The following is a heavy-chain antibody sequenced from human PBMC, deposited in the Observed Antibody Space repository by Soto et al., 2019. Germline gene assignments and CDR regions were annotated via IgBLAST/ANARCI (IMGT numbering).Heavy chain of an antibody. D-gene: IGHD3-22*01. CDR2: IYYSGST. J-gene: IGHJ4*02. CDR1: GGSISSSSYY. Sequence: QLQLQESGPGLVKPSETLSLTCTVSGGSISSSSYYWGWIRQPPGKGLEWIGSIYYSGSTYYNPSLTSRVTISVDTSKNQFSLKLSSVTAADTAVYYCARHRYYYDSSGYYGPNYFDYWGQGTLVTVSS. V-gene: IGHV4-39*01. CDR3: ARHRYYYDSSGYYGPNYFDY.